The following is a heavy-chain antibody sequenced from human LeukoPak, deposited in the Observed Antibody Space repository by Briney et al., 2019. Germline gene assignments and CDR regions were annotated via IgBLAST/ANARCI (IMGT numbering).Heavy chain of an antibody. D-gene: IGHD3-9*01. CDR2: IHSGGDT. CDR3: VSHSDSLTSYSFDY. Sequence: GGSLRLSCAASGFTVSSNYMSRIRQAPGEGLEWVSIIHSGGDTKYADSVKGRFAISRDNSKNTLSLQMNSLRAEDTAVYYCVSHSDSLTSYSFDYWGQGTLVTVSS. J-gene: IGHJ4*02. V-gene: IGHV3-53*01. CDR1: GFTVSSNY.